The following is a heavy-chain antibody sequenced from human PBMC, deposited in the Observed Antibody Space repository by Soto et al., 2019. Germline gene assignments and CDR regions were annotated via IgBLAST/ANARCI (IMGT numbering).Heavy chain of an antibody. CDR3: AKEDYSNYGEAHDY. CDR1: GFTFSSYG. J-gene: IGHJ4*02. D-gene: IGHD4-4*01. Sequence: PGGSLRLSCAASGFTFSSYGMHWVRQAPGKGLEWVAVISYDGSNKYYADSVKGRFTISRDNSKNTLYLQMNSLRAEDTAVYYCAKEDYSNYGEAHDYWGQGTLVTSPQ. CDR2: ISYDGSNK. V-gene: IGHV3-30*18.